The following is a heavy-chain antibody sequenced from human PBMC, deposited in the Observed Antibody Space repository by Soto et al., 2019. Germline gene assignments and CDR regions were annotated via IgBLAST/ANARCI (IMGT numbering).Heavy chain of an antibody. V-gene: IGHV1-2*02. CDR3: ARARPYIVVVVAATQGSWFDP. CDR1: GYTFTGYY. Sequence: ASVKVSCKASGYTFTGYYMHWVRQAPGQGLEWMGWINPNSGGTNYAQKFQGRVTMTRDTSISTAYMELSRLRSDDTAVYYCARARPYIVVVVAATQGSWFDPRGQGTLVTVSS. CDR2: INPNSGGT. J-gene: IGHJ5*02. D-gene: IGHD2-15*01.